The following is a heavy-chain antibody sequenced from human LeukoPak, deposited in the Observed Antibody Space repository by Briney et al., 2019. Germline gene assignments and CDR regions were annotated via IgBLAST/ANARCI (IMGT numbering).Heavy chain of an antibody. CDR3: ASLMGDKTIFEY. CDR2: IKRDGSGQ. V-gene: IGHV3-7*01. J-gene: IGHJ4*02. CDR1: GFIFGSRW. D-gene: IGHD2-8*01. Sequence: GGSQRLSCAASGFIFGSRWMSWVRQAPGKGLEWVANIKRDGSGQYYLESVKGRFTISRDNAKNSLFLQMNSLRAEDTAMYYCASLMGDKTIFEYWGQGTLVTVSS.